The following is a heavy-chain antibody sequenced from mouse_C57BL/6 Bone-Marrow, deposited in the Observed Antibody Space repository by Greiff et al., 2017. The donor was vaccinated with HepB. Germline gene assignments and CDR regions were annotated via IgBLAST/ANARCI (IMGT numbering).Heavy chain of an antibody. CDR3: AREYINYDYFDY. CDR2: IYPGSGST. J-gene: IGHJ2*01. CDR1: GYTFTSYW. V-gene: IGHV1-55*01. D-gene: IGHD2-5*01. Sequence: VQLQQSGAELVKPGASVKMSCKASGYTFTSYWITWVKQRPGQGLEWIGDIYPGSGSTNYNEKFKSKATLTVDTSSSTAYMQLSSLTSEDSAVYYCAREYINYDYFDYWGQGTTLTVSS.